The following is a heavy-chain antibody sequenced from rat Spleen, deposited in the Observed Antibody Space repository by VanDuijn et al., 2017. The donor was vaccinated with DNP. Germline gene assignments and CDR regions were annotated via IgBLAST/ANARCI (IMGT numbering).Heavy chain of an antibody. CDR1: GFTFSDYY. D-gene: IGHD1-10*01. J-gene: IGHJ4*01. Sequence: EVQLVESGGGLVQPGRSLKLSCPASGFTFSDYYMAWVRQAPKKGLVWVASIISDNSGTHYGDSVKGRFTIARDNPKSPLPLQLNSLGSEDTDIYYCTGHAGNYISGLDAWGQGTSVTVSS. CDR2: IISDNSGT. V-gene: IGHV5-22*01. CDR3: TGHAGNYISGLDA.